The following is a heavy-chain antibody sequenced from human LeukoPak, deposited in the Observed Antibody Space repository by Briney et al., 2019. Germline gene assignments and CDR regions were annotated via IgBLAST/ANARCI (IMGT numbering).Heavy chain of an antibody. CDR3: ATSPYYYDSSGYYSNPYYFDY. J-gene: IGHJ4*02. D-gene: IGHD3-22*01. Sequence: ASVKVSCKASGGTFSSYAISWVRQAPGQGLELMGRIIPIFGTANYAQKFQGRVTITTDESTSTAYMELSSLRSEDTAVYYCATSPYYYDSSGYYSNPYYFDYWGQGTLVTVSS. V-gene: IGHV1-69*05. CDR2: IIPIFGTA. CDR1: GGTFSSYA.